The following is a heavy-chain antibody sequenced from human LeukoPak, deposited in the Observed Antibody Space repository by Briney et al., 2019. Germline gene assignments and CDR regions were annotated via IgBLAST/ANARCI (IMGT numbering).Heavy chain of an antibody. CDR1: GGSFSGHD. V-gene: IGHV4-34*01. J-gene: IGHJ6*02. CDR2: IKHSGST. Sequence: SETLSLTCAVDGGSFSGHDWSLIRQPPGMGLEWIGEIKHSGSTTYTPSLKSRVTISVDTSKKQFSLKLTSVTAADTAVYYCARVVVVPTAIYYYYYGMDVWGRGTPVTVSS. CDR3: ARVVVVPTAIYYYYYGMDV. D-gene: IGHD2-2*01.